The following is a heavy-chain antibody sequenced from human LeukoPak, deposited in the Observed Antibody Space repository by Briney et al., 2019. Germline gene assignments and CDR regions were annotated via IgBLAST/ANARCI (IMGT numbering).Heavy chain of an antibody. D-gene: IGHD3-22*01. J-gene: IGHJ4*02. CDR2: IIPIFGTA. CDR3: ARTRRGWDSSGYYDAY. Sequence: SVKVSCKASGGTFSSYAISWVRQAPGQGLEWMGRIIPIFGTANYAQKSQGRVTITTDESTSTAYMELSSLRSEDTAVYYCARTRRGWDSSGYYDAYWGQGTLVTVSS. V-gene: IGHV1-69*05. CDR1: GGTFSSYA.